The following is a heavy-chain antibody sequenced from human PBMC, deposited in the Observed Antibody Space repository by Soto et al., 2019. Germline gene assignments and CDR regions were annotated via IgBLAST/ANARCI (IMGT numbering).Heavy chain of an antibody. CDR2: ISYDGNNK. J-gene: IGHJ4*02. V-gene: IGHV3-30-3*01. CDR1: GFTFSSYA. D-gene: IGHD6-6*01. Sequence: QVQLVESGVGVVHPGRSLRLSCAASGFTFSSYAMHWVRQAPGKGQEWVAVISYDGNNKYYADSVKGRFTMYRDDSKSTLYLQMNSLRAEDTAVYYRARDMSAYSSSSRGGVDYWGQGTLVTVSS. CDR3: ARDMSAYSSSSRGGVDY.